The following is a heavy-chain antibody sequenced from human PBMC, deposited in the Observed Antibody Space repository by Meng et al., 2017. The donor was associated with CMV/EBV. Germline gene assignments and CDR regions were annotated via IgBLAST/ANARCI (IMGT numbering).Heavy chain of an antibody. J-gene: IGHJ4*02. Sequence: GESLKISCKASGYIFTDYYIHWVRQAPGQGLEWMGRINPDGGGTNYAHKFQGRVTMTRDTSIRTAYMELSRLRSDDTAVYFCARVWGRTTVTRPGYWGQGTLVTVSS. CDR1: GYIFTDYY. CDR3: ARVWGRTTVTRPGY. V-gene: IGHV1-2*07. CDR2: INPDGGGT. D-gene: IGHD4-11*01.